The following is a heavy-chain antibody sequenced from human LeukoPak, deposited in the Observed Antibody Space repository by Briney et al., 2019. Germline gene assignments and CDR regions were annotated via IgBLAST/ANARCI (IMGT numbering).Heavy chain of an antibody. CDR1: GVSISSYH. J-gene: IGHJ4*02. V-gene: IGHV4-59*01. Sequence: SETLSLTCTVSGVSISSYHWTWIRQPPGEGLEWIGHIYNSGSTNCNPSLRGRVTISLDTSKNQVSLKLSSVTAADTAMYYCARKDGDGWGQGTLVTVSS. D-gene: IGHD5-24*01. CDR2: IYNSGST. CDR3: ARKDGDG.